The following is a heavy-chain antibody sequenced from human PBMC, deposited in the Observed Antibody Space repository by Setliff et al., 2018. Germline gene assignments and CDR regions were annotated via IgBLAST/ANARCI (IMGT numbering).Heavy chain of an antibody. J-gene: IGHJ4*02. Sequence: SVKVSCKASGFTFTSSAMQWVRQARGQRLEWIGWIVVGSGNTNYAQKFQERVTITRDMSTSTAYVELSSLRSEDTAVYYCAADPYYYDSSGYYPSFDYWGQGTLVTVSS. CDR2: IVVGSGNT. D-gene: IGHD3-22*01. V-gene: IGHV1-58*02. CDR1: GFTFTSSA. CDR3: AADPYYYDSSGYYPSFDY.